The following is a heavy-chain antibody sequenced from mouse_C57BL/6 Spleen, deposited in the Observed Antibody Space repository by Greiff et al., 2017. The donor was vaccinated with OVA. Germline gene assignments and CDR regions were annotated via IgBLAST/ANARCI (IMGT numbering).Heavy chain of an antibody. J-gene: IGHJ4*01. V-gene: IGHV5-17*01. Sequence: EVKLVESGGGLVKPVGSLKLSCAASGFTFSDYGMHWVRQAPEKGLEWVAYISSGSSTIYYADTVKGRFTISRDNAKNTLFLQMTSLRSEDTAMYYCARTSFSNFAMDYWGQGTSVTVAS. CDR1: GFTFSDYG. CDR2: ISSGSSTI. CDR3: ARTSFSNFAMDY. D-gene: IGHD2-5*01.